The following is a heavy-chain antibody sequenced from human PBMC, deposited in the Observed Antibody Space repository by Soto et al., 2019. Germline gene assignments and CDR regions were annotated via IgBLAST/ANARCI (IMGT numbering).Heavy chain of an antibody. J-gene: IGHJ4*02. Sequence: GGSLRLSCAASGFTFSSYAMSWVRQAPGKGLEWVAVISYDGSNKYYADSVKGRFTISRDNSKNTLYLQMNSLRAEDTAVYYCASAQSNYDFWSGPTNWGQGTLVTVSS. CDR2: ISYDGSNK. V-gene: IGHV3-30-3*01. D-gene: IGHD3-3*01. CDR1: GFTFSSYA. CDR3: ASAQSNYDFWSGPTN.